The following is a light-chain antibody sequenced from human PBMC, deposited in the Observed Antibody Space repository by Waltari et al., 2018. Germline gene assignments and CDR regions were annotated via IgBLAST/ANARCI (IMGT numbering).Light chain of an antibody. CDR2: EVN. V-gene: IGLV2-14*01. Sequence: QSVLTQPASVSGSPGQSITISCAGASGDVGGYKYVSWYQQHPGKVPKLLIYEVNTRPCGVSSRFSGSKSGDTASLTISRLQAEDEADYYCSSYISSATLVVCGGGTKLTVL. CDR3: SSYISSATLVV. CDR1: SGDVGGYKY. J-gene: IGLJ2*01.